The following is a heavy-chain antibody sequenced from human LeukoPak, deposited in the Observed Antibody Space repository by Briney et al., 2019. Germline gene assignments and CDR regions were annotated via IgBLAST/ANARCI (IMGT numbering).Heavy chain of an antibody. CDR3: AKGEDYGSGTVHFAS. Sequence: SETLSLTRAVSGGSISSNNWWSWVRQPPGKGLEWIGEIYHGGSTNYNPSLKSRIAMSVDRSRNQFSLQLSSVTAADTAVYYCAKGEDYGSGTVHFASWGQGTLVTVSS. D-gene: IGHD3-10*01. CDR1: GGSISSNNW. CDR2: IYHGGST. J-gene: IGHJ4*02. V-gene: IGHV4-4*02.